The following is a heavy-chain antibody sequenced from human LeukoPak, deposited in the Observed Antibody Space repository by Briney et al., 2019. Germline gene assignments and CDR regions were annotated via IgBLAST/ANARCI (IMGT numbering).Heavy chain of an antibody. CDR2: ISADSSTI. CDR3: ARVTPWLVLGN. V-gene: IGHV3-48*01. J-gene: IGHJ4*02. D-gene: IGHD6-19*01. CDR1: GFSFSSYS. Sequence: PGGSLRLSCGASGFSFSSYSMNWVRQAPGKGLEWLAYISADSSTIYDADSGKGRFTISRDNAKNSLFLQVNSLRTDDTAVYYCARVTPWLVLGNWGQGTLVTVS.